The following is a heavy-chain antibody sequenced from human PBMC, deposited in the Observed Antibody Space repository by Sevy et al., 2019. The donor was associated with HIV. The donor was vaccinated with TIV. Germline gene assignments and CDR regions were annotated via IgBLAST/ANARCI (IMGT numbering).Heavy chain of an antibody. V-gene: IGHV1-24*01. CDR3: ATLDFWSDFPLYGMDV. CDR2: FDPEDGET. CDR1: GYTLTKLS. D-gene: IGHD3-3*01. J-gene: IGHJ6*02. Sequence: ASVKVSCKVSGYTLTKLSMHWVRQAPGKGLEWMGGFDPEDGETIYAQKFQGRITMTEDTSTDTAYMELSSLRSDDTAVYYCATLDFWSDFPLYGMDVWGQGTTVTVSS.